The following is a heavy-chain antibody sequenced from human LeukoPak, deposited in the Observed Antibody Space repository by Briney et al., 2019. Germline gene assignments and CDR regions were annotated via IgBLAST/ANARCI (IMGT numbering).Heavy chain of an antibody. J-gene: IGHJ4*02. CDR2: MYYSGST. CDR1: GGAFSGYY. V-gene: IGHV4-39*01. D-gene: IGHD1-1*01. CDR3: ARHSSLRTFDY. Sequence: KPSETLSLTCAVYGGAFSGYYWAWIRQPPGKGLEWIGSMYYSGSTYYNPSLKSRVTISVDTSKNQFSLKLSSVTAADTALYYCARHSSLRTFDYWGQGTLATVSS.